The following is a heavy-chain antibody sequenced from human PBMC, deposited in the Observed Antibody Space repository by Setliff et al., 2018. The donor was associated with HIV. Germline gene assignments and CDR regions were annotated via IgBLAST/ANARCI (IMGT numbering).Heavy chain of an antibody. J-gene: IGHJ4*02. V-gene: IGHV1-69*10. CDR3: ARDYDSSTSRGGVKSHYFDY. CDR1: GGPFSSYA. Sequence: SVKVSCKASGGPFSSYAISWVRQAPGQGLEWLGGIIPNIGIANYAQKFQGRVTITADESTSTAYMQLSSLRSEDTAVYYCARDYDSSTSRGGVKSHYFDYWGQGTLVTVSS. CDR2: IIPNIGIA. D-gene: IGHD2-2*01.